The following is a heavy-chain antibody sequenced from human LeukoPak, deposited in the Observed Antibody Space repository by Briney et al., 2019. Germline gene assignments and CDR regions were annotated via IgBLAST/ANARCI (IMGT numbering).Heavy chain of an antibody. J-gene: IGHJ4*02. D-gene: IGHD6-13*01. CDR1: GDSITSFY. Sequence: SGTLSLTCTVSGDSITSFYWSWIRQPPGKGLEWIGYIYYSGSTRYNPSLKSRVTISVDTSKSQFSLNLSSVTAADTAVYYCARVGHIAAAGTYDYWGQGTLVTVSS. CDR3: ARVGHIAAAGTYDY. CDR2: IYYSGST. V-gene: IGHV4-59*08.